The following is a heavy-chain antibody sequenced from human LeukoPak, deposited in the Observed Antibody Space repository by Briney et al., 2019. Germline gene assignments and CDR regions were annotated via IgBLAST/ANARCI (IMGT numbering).Heavy chain of an antibody. V-gene: IGHV3-23*01. CDR1: GFTFSSYA. D-gene: IGHD2-2*01. J-gene: IGHJ6*03. Sequence: EGSLRLSCAASGFTFSSYAMSWVRQAPGKGLEWVSAISGSGGSTYYADSVKGRFTISRDNSKNTLYLQMNSLRAEDTAVYYCAKDPYCSSTSCYHYYYYMDVWGKGTTVTVSS. CDR2: ISGSGGST. CDR3: AKDPYCSSTSCYHYYYYMDV.